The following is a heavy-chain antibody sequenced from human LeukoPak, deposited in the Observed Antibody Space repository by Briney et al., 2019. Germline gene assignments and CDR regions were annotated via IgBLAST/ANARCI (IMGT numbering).Heavy chain of an antibody. CDR2: NSGGRP. Sequence: PGGSLRLSCAASGFTVSSNYMSWVRQAPGKGLEWVSVNSGGRPSYADSVKGRFTMSRDNSKNTVYLQMNSLRAEDTAVYYCARMLGGGYTGLFDCWGQGTLVTVSS. CDR3: ARMLGGGYTGLFDC. CDR1: GFTVSSNY. V-gene: IGHV3-53*01. D-gene: IGHD3-10*02. J-gene: IGHJ4*02.